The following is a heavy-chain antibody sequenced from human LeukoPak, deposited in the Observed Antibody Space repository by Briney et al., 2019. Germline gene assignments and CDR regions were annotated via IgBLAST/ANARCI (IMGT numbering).Heavy chain of an antibody. D-gene: IGHD2-15*01. CDR3: AKDRLTYYYYGMDV. J-gene: IGHJ6*02. Sequence: GGSLRLSCAASGFTFTSYSMNWVRQAPGKGLEWVACITTRSSYMYYADSVKGRFTISRDNAKNSLYLQMNSLRAEDTAVYYCAKDRLTYYYYGMDVWGQGTTVTVSS. V-gene: IGHV3-21*01. CDR1: GFTFTSYS. CDR2: ITTRSSYM.